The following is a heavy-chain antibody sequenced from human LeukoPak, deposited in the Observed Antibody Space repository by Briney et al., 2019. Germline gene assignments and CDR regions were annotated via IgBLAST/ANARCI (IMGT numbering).Heavy chain of an antibody. Sequence: SETLSLTCTVSGGSISRSSYCWGWIRQPPGKGLEWIGSIYYSGSTYYNPSLKSRVTISVDTSKNQFSLKLSSVTAADTAVYYCARHGAMIGVDWYFDLWGRGTLVTVSS. CDR3: ARHGAMIGVDWYFDL. D-gene: IGHD3-22*01. J-gene: IGHJ2*01. CDR1: GGSISRSSYC. CDR2: IYYSGST. V-gene: IGHV4-39*01.